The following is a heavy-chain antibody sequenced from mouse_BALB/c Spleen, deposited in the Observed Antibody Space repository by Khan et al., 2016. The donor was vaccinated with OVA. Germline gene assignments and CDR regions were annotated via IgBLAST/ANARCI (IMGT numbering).Heavy chain of an antibody. J-gene: IGHJ3*01. D-gene: IGHD1-2*01. V-gene: IGHV1-26*01. CDR1: GYSFTGYY. CDR2: VNPNTGYT. Sequence: VQLKQSGPDLVKPGASVKMSCKASGYSFTGYYMNWVKQSHGKSLECIGRVNPNTGYTNYNQKFKGKAILIVDTSSSTAYMELRSLTSEDSAVYYCARGYGFFAYWGQGTLVTVSA. CDR3: ARGYGFFAY.